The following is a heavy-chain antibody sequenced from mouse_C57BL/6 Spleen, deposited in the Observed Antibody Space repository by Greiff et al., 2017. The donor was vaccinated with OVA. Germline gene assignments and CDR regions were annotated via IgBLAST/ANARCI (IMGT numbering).Heavy chain of an antibody. CDR3: ARGEPTVVADYFDY. D-gene: IGHD1-1*01. J-gene: IGHJ2*01. CDR1: GFTFSSYA. CDR2: ISDGGSYT. Sequence: DVMLVESGGGLVKPGGSLKLSCAASGFTFSSYAMSWVRQTPEKRLEWVATISDGGSYTYYPDNVKGRFTISRDDAKNNLYLQMSHLKSEDTAMYYCARGEPTVVADYFDYWGQGTTLTVSS. V-gene: IGHV5-4*03.